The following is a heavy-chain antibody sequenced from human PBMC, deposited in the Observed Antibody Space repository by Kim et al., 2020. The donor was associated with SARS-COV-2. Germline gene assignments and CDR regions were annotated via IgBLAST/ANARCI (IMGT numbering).Heavy chain of an antibody. CDR2: IYYSGST. CDR3: ARDGGYSGYDEVGMDV. Sequence: SETLSLTCTVSGGSVSSGSYYWSWIRQPPGKGLEWIGYIYYSGSTNYNPSLKSRVTISVDTSKNQFSLKLSSVTAADTAVYYCARDGGYSGYDEVGMDVWGQGTTVTVSS. J-gene: IGHJ6*02. V-gene: IGHV4-61*01. D-gene: IGHD5-12*01. CDR1: GGSVSSGSYY.